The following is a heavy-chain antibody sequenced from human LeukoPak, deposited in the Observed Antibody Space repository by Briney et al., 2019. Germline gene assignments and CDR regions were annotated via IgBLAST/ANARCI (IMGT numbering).Heavy chain of an antibody. Sequence: PGGSLRLSCAASGFTFSSYSMNWVRQAPGKGLEWVSSISSSSSYIYYADSVKGRFTISRDNAKNSLYLQMNSLRAEDTAVYYCAPELRRKAGSSSSWYVGWGQGTLVTVSS. CDR3: APELRRKAGSSSSWYVG. J-gene: IGHJ4*02. CDR2: ISSSSSYI. D-gene: IGHD6-13*01. CDR1: GFTFSSYS. V-gene: IGHV3-21*01.